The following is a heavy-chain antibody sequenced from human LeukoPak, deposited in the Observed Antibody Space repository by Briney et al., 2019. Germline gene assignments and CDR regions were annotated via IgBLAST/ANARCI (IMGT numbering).Heavy chain of an antibody. V-gene: IGHV4-59*08. CDR1: DDSISDYY. CDR3: ARARWLQTHSDY. J-gene: IGHJ4*02. CDR2: FYNSGRS. D-gene: IGHD5-24*01. Sequence: SETLSLTCTVSDDSISDYYRGWIRQPPGKGLEWIGYFYNSGRSTYNPSLKSRVTISVDMSKNQFSLKLSSVTAADTAVYYCARARWLQTHSDYWGQGTLVTVSS.